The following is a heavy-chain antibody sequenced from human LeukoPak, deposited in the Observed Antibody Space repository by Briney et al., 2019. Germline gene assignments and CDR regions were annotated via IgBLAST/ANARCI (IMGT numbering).Heavy chain of an antibody. J-gene: IGHJ6*03. CDR1: GGSISSSSYY. CDR2: IYYSGST. Sequence: ASQTLSLTCTVSGGSISSSSYYWGWIRQPPGKGLEWIGSIYYSGSTYYNPSLKGRVTISVDTSKNQFSLKLSSVTAADTAVYYCARHSGTFYFYYYMDVWGKGPTVTVSS. CDR3: ARHSGTFYFYYYMDV. D-gene: IGHD1-26*01. V-gene: IGHV4-39*07.